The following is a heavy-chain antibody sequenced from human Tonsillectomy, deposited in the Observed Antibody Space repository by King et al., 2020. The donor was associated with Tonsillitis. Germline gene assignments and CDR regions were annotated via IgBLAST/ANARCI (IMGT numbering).Heavy chain of an antibody. CDR1: GASISSGSSY. D-gene: IGHD3-9*01. J-gene: IGHJ5*02. V-gene: IGHV4-61*02. CDR2: IYTTGST. Sequence: QLQESGPGLVKPSQTLSLNCTVSGASISSGSSYWSWIRQPAGKGLEWIGRIYTTGSTNYNPSLESRVTMSTDTSRNQFSLKLSSVTAADTAVYYCARGGDLSTGGSLFDPWGQGTLVTVSS. CDR3: ARGGDLSTGGSLFDP.